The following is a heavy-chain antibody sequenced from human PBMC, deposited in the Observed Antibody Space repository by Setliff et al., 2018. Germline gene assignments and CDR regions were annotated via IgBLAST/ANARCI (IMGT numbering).Heavy chain of an antibody. D-gene: IGHD1-1*01. J-gene: IGHJ4*02. Sequence: SETLSLTCTVSGGSVNSGYDNWNWLRQPAGKGLEWIGHINRRGSTNFSPSLKSRLTLSVDTSKNQVSLNLRSVTAADTAVYYCARTGTYRYFDSWGQGTLVTVSS. CDR3: ARTGTYRYFDS. CDR2: INRRGST. V-gene: IGHV4-61*09. CDR1: GGSVNSGYDN.